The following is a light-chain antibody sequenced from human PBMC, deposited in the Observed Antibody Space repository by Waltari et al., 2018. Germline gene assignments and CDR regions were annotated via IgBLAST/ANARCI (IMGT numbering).Light chain of an antibody. V-gene: IGLV3-21*02. CDR2: LDS. Sequence: SSVLTHAPSVSVAPGPTATVTCGGDNIGSTSVHRDQQKPGRAPVLGGYLDSDRPSGIPERFSGSKSGNAATLTISRVEAGEEADYYCHVWDANTVMFGGGTKLTVL. CDR1: NIGSTS. CDR3: HVWDANTVM. J-gene: IGLJ3*02.